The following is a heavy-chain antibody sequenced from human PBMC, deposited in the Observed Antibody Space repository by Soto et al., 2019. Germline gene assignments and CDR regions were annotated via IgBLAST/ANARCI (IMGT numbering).Heavy chain of an antibody. CDR2: IRSKANNYAT. J-gene: IGHJ4*02. CDR3: ALKYYYGAYYFDY. CDR1: GFTFSGSA. D-gene: IGHD3-10*01. Sequence: EVQLVESGGGLFQPGGSLKLSCAASGFTFSGSALHWVRQASGTGLEWLGRIRSKANNYATAYAASVKGRFTSSRDDSKNTAYLQMNTLKTDDTAVYYCALKYYYGAYYFDYWGQGTLLTVSS. V-gene: IGHV3-73*02.